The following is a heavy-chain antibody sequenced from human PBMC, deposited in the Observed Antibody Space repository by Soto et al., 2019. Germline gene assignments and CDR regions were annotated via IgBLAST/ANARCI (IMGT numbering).Heavy chain of an antibody. CDR2: ISRSGYST. CDR3: AKDRSQDSGYSYFDY. Sequence: EVQLLESGGGLVQPGGSLKLSCAASGFTFSSYAMTWVRQAPGKGLEWVSDISRSGYSTYYADSVKGRFTISRDNFKNTLYLQMNSLRAEDTALYYCAKDRSQDSGYSYFDYWGQGTLVTVSS. J-gene: IGHJ4*02. D-gene: IGHD5-12*01. CDR1: GFTFSSYA. V-gene: IGHV3-23*01.